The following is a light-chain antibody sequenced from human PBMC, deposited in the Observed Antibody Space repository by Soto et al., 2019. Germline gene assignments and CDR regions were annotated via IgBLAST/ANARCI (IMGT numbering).Light chain of an antibody. CDR2: GAS. V-gene: IGKV3-15*01. Sequence: EIVMTQSPATLSVSPGERATLSCRASQSVSSNLAWYQQKPGQAPRLLIYGASTRATGIPARFSGIESGTDFTLTISSLQYEDFAVYYCKQYNNWPPFTFGPGTKVDIK. J-gene: IGKJ3*01. CDR3: KQYNNWPPFT. CDR1: QSVSSN.